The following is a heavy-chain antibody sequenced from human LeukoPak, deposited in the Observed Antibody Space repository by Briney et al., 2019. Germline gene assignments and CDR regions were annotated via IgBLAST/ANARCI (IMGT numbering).Heavy chain of an antibody. CDR1: GYSFTSYW. Sequence: GESLKISCKGSGYSFTSYWIGWVRQMPGKGLEWMGIIYPSDSDTRYSPSFQGQVTISADKSISTAYLQWSSLKASDTAMYYCAMVNYYGSGNYYYGMDVWGQGTTVTVSS. D-gene: IGHD3-10*01. V-gene: IGHV5-51*01. J-gene: IGHJ6*02. CDR2: IYPSDSDT. CDR3: AMVNYYGSGNYYYGMDV.